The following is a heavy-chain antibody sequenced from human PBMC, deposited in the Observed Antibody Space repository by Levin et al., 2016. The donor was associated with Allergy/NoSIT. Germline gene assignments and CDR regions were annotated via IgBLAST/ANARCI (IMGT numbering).Heavy chain of an antibody. J-gene: IGHJ4*02. CDR2: ITHNGGRK. CDR1: GFTFSRSG. V-gene: IGHV3-30*18. D-gene: IGHD6-19*01. CDR3: AKDHRYTGGWSGFDL. Sequence: GESLKISCAASGFTFSRSGMHWVRQAPGKGLEWAAVITHNGGRKLYTDSVKGRFTISRDNSKNTLYLEMNSLRAEDTAVYYCAKDHRYTGGWSGFDLWGQGTPVTVSS.